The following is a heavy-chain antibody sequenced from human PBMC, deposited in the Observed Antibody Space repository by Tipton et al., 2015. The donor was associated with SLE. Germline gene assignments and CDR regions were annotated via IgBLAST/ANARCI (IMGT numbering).Heavy chain of an antibody. CDR2: IKYGGST. CDR1: GESFSGHY. CDR3: ARDEYRYDTTGYHLLGHFDF. D-gene: IGHD3-22*01. J-gene: IGHJ4*02. Sequence: TLSLTCAIYGESFSGHYWTWIRQPPGKGLEWIGEIKYGGSTKYNPSLKSRVTISGDTSKNQFSLRLGSVTAADTAVYYCARDEYRYDTTGYHLLGHFDFWGQGTLVTVSS. V-gene: IGHV4-34*01.